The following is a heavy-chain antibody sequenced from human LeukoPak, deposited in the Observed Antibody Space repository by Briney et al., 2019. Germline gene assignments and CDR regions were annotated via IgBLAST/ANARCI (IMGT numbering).Heavy chain of an antibody. CDR1: GYTFTSYG. J-gene: IGHJ4*02. CDR2: ISAYNGNT. CDR3: ASALSSYYEILPDPWEY. V-gene: IGHV1-18*01. Sequence: ASVKVSCKASGYTFTSYGISWVRQAPGQGLEWVGCISAYNGNTNYAQKLQGRVTMTTDTSTSTAYMELRRLRSDDTAVYYCASALSSYYEILPDPWEYWGQGTIVTVSS. D-gene: IGHD3-9*01.